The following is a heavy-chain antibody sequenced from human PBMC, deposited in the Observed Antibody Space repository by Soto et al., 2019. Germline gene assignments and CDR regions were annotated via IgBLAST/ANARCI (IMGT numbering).Heavy chain of an antibody. J-gene: IGHJ5*02. V-gene: IGHV1-18*01. D-gene: IGHD2-2*01. CDR1: GYTFTSYG. CDR2: ISAYNGNT. CDR3: ARGVGPLVSSTSGWFDP. Sequence: QVQLVQSGAEVKKPGASVKVSCKASGYTFTSYGISWVRQAPGQGLEWMGWISAYNGNTNYAQKLQGRVTMTTNTSTSTAYMELRSLRSDDTAVYFCARGVGPLVSSTSGWFDPWGQGTLVTVSS.